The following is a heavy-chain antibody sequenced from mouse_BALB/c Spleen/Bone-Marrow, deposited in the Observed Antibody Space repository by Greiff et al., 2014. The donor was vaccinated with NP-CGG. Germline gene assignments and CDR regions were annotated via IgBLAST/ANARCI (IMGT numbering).Heavy chain of an antibody. CDR2: IYPGSGST. J-gene: IGHJ2*01. CDR3: TREGPTGTGGDY. D-gene: IGHD4-1*02. CDR1: GYTFTSYW. Sequence: LQQSGSELVRPGASVKLSCKASGYTFTSYWMHWVKQRPGQGLEWIGNIYPGSGSTNYDEKFKSKATLTVDTSSSTAYMQLSSLTSEDSAVYYCTREGPTGTGGDYWGQGTTLIVSS. V-gene: IGHV1S22*01.